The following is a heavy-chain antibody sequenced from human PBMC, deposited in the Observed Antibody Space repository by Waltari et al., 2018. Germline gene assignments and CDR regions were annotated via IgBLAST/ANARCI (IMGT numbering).Heavy chain of an antibody. CDR3: ASLAADNPDY. V-gene: IGHV4-39*01. D-gene: IGHD6-13*01. J-gene: IGHJ4*02. CDR2: IYYSGST. Sequence: QLQLQESGPGLVKPSETLSLTCTVSGGSISSSSSYWGWIRHPPGKGLEWIGSIYYSGSTYYNPSLRSRVTISVDTSKNHFSLKLSSVTAADTAVYYCASLAADNPDYWGQGTLVTVSS. CDR1: GGSISSSSSY.